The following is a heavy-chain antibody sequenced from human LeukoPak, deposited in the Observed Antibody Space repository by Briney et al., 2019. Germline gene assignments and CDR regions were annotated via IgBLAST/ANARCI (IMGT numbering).Heavy chain of an antibody. CDR3: AKGRIQSYMAPEY. D-gene: IGHD4-11*01. CDR1: GFTFSSYS. J-gene: IGHJ4*02. Sequence: PGGSLRLSCAASGFTFSSYSMNWVRQAPGKGLEWVSYISSSSSTTYYADSVKGRFTISRDNSKNTLYLQMNSLRAEDTAIYYCAKGRIQSYMAPEYWGQGTLVTVSS. CDR2: ISSSSSTT. V-gene: IGHV3-48*01.